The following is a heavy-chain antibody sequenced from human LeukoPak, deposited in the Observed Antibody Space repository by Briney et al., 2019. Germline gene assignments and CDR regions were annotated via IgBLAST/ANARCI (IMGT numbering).Heavy chain of an antibody. CDR3: AKERLGGNYGDYAVDY. CDR1: GFTFTSYA. V-gene: IGHV3-23*01. D-gene: IGHD4-17*01. Sequence: GGALRLSCAASGFTFTSYAMGWVRQAPGKGLEWVSSVSGSGDGTYYADSVKGRFTISRDNSKKTLDLNMDSLRAEDTAVYYCAKERLGGNYGDYAVDYWGQGTMVTVSS. CDR2: VSGSGDGT. J-gene: IGHJ4*02.